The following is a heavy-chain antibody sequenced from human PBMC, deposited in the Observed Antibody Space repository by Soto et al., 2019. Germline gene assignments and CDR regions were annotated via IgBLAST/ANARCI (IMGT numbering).Heavy chain of an antibody. CDR3: AKDHGAGRPFDY. D-gene: IGHD6-19*01. J-gene: IGHJ4*02. CDR2: ISYDGSNK. Sequence: GGSLRLSCAASGFTFSSYGMHWVRQAPGKGLEWVAVISYDGSNKYYADSVKGRFTISRDNSKDTLYLQMNSLRAEDTAVYYCAKDHGAGRPFDYWGQGTLVTVSS. CDR1: GFTFSSYG. V-gene: IGHV3-30*18.